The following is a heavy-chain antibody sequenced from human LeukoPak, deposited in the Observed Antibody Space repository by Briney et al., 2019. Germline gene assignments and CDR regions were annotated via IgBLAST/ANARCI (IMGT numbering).Heavy chain of an antibody. D-gene: IGHD2-2*01. Sequence: PGGSLRLSCAASGFTFSSYAMSWVRQAPGKGLQWVSAISGSGGSTYYADSVKGRFTISRDNSKNTLYLQMNSLRAEDTAVYYCAKDRRPLGYCSSTSCSNYGMDVWGKGTTVTVSS. CDR3: AKDRRPLGYCSSTSCSNYGMDV. CDR1: GFTFSSYA. CDR2: ISGSGGST. V-gene: IGHV3-23*01. J-gene: IGHJ6*04.